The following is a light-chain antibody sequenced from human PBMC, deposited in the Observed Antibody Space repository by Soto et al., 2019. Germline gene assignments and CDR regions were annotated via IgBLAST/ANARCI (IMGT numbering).Light chain of an antibody. CDR3: AAWDDSLSGYV. CDR2: SNN. Sequence: QSVLTQPPSASGTPGQRVTISCSGSSSNIGGNAVNWYQQLPGTTPKLLIYSNNQRPSGVPDRFSGSKSGTSASLAISGLQSEDEAHYYCAAWDDSLSGYVFGTGTKLTVL. CDR1: SSNIGGNA. J-gene: IGLJ1*01. V-gene: IGLV1-44*01.